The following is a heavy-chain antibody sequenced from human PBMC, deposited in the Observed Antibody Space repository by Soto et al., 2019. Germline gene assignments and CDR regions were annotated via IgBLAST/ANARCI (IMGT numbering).Heavy chain of an antibody. J-gene: IGHJ4*02. CDR3: ARAGDDCSAANCYVIDY. D-gene: IGHD2-2*01. V-gene: IGHV1-3*01. Sequence: KFQGRVTITRDTSASTAYMELSSLRSEDTAMYYCARAGDDCSAANCYVIDYWGQGTLVTVS.